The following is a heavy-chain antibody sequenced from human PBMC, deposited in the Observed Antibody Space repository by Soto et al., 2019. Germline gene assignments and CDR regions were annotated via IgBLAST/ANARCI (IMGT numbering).Heavy chain of an antibody. CDR3: ATSYGSGYRAFDY. D-gene: IGHD3-10*01. J-gene: IGHJ4*02. CDR2: INPILSMS. V-gene: IGHV1-69*02. Sequence: QVQLVQSGAEVKKPGSSVKVSCKASGDTFSFYTINWVRQAPGLGLEWVGRINPILSMSNYAQKSQGRVTMTADKSTSTAYMELRSLRSEDTAIYYCATSYGSGYRAFDYWGQGALVTVSS. CDR1: GDTFSFYT.